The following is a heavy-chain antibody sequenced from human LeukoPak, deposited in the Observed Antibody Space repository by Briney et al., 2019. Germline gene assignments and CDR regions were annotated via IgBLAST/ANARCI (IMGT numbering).Heavy chain of an antibody. CDR2: ISWNSGSI. CDR3: ARALDFSGMDV. Sequence: GRSLRLSCAASGFTFDDYAMHWVRQAPGKGLEWVSGISWNSGSIGYADSVKGRFTISRDNAKNSLYLQMNSLRAEDTAVYYCARALDFSGMDVWGQGTTVTVSS. D-gene: IGHD2/OR15-2a*01. J-gene: IGHJ6*02. CDR1: GFTFDDYA. V-gene: IGHV3-9*01.